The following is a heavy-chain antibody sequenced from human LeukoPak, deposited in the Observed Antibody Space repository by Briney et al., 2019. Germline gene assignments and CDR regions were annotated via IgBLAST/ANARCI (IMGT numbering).Heavy chain of an antibody. CDR3: ARDARTATHYYYYYMDV. V-gene: IGHV4-4*07. J-gene: IGHJ6*03. CDR1: GGSISSYY. CDR2: IYTSGST. D-gene: IGHD5-18*01. Sequence: SETLSLTCTVSGGSISSYYWSWIRQPAGKGLEWIGRIYTSGSTNYNPSLKSRVTMSVDTSKNQFSLKLSSVTAADTAVYYRARDARTATHYYYYYMDVWGKGTTVTISS.